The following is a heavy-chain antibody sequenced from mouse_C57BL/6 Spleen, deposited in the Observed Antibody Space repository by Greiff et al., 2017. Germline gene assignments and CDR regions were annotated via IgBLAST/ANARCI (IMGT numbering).Heavy chain of an antibody. V-gene: IGHV1-4*01. CDR1: GYTFTSYT. CDR3: ARGGAQATDY. CDR2: INPSSGYT. Sequence: VQLQQSGAELARPGASVKMSCKASGYTFTSYTMHWIKQRPGQGLEWIGYINPSSGYTKYNQKFKDKATLTADKSSSTAYMQLSSLTSEDSAVYYYARGGAQATDYWGQGTTLTVSS. D-gene: IGHD3-2*02. J-gene: IGHJ2*01.